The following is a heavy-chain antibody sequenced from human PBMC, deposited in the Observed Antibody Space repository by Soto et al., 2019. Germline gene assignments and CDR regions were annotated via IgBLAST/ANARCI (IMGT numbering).Heavy chain of an antibody. V-gene: IGHV1-46*01. D-gene: IGHD6-6*01. J-gene: IGHJ4*02. CDR1: GYTFTTYY. CDR3: ARDVGMASRPYLNY. CDR2: INPSGGST. Sequence: ASVKVSCKASGYTFTTYYMYWVRQAPGQGLEWMGIINPSGGSTSFAQKFQGRVTMTRDTSTSTVYMELISLTSEDTAVYYCARDVGMASRPYLNYWGQGTLVTVSS.